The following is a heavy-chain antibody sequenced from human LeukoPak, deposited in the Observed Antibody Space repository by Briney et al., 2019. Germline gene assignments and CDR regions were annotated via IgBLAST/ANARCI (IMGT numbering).Heavy chain of an antibody. CDR3: ASQPYSSGWYRSGYVDY. J-gene: IGHJ4*02. CDR1: GGSISSYY. Sequence: SETLSLTGTVSGGSISSYYWSWIRQPPGKGLVWIGHIYYSGSTNYNPSPKGRVTISVDTSKIQFSLKRSSVTAADTAVYYCASQPYSSGWYRSGYVDYWGQGTLVTVAS. D-gene: IGHD6-19*01. V-gene: IGHV4-59*08. CDR2: IYYSGST.